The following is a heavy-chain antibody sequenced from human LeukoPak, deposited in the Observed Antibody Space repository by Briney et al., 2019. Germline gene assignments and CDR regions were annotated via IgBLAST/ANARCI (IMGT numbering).Heavy chain of an antibody. CDR1: GGSIRSSTDY. J-gene: IGHJ6*03. D-gene: IGHD2-15*01. V-gene: IGHV4-39*07. CDR2: IYHSGST. Sequence: SETLSLTCTVSGGSIRSSTDYWGWIRQPPGKGLEWIGSIYHSGSTYYNASLRSRVSISVDTSKKQFSLKLSSLTAADTAVYFCARGGHCSGGSCYSRVFNYYYMDVWGKGTTVTVSS. CDR3: ARGGHCSGGSCYSRVFNYYYMDV.